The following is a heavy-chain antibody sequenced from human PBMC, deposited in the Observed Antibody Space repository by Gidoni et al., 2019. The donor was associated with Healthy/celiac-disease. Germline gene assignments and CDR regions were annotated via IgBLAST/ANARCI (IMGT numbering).Heavy chain of an antibody. CDR2: ISYDGSNK. J-gene: IGHJ3*02. CDR3: AKVPQWLVLDAFDI. D-gene: IGHD6-19*01. V-gene: IGHV3-30*18. Sequence: QVQLVESGGGVVQPGRSLRLPCAASGFTFSSYGMHWVRQAPGKGLEWVAVISYDGSNKYYADSVKGRFTISRDNSKNTLYLQMNSLRAEDTAVYYCAKVPQWLVLDAFDIWGQGTMVTVSS. CDR1: GFTFSSYG.